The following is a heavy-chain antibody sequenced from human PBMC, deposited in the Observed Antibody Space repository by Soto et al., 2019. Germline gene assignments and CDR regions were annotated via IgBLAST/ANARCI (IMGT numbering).Heavy chain of an antibody. CDR2: IYGGGGT. CDR3: ARDFMIAIE. D-gene: IGHD3-16*01. V-gene: IGHV3-53*01. CDR1: GFTVSSNF. Sequence: GGSLRLSCAASGFTVSSNFMSWVRQAPGKGLEWVSVIYGGGGTYYAGSVKGRFTISRDNSKNTLYLQMNSLRVEDTAVYYCARDFMIAIEWGQGTLVTVSS. J-gene: IGHJ4*02.